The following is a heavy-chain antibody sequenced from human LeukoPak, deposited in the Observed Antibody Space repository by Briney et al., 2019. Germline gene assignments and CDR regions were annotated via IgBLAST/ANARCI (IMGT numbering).Heavy chain of an antibody. CDR2: ISSSSSYI. Sequence: GGSLRLSRAASGFTFSSYSMNWVRQAPGKGLEWVSSISSSSSYIYYADSVKGRFTISRDNAKNSLYLQMNSLRAEDTVVYYCARTGYCTNGVCLLYCYYYMDVWGKGTTVTVSS. CDR1: GFTFSSYS. V-gene: IGHV3-21*01. J-gene: IGHJ6*03. D-gene: IGHD2-8*01. CDR3: ARTGYCTNGVCLLYCYYYMDV.